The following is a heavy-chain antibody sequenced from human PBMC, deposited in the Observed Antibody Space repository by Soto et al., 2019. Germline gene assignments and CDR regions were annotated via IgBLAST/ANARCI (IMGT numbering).Heavy chain of an antibody. J-gene: IGHJ4*02. D-gene: IGHD3-3*01. CDR2: IHYSRKT. CDR3: ARGHYDFWSGYFATIDY. Sequence: SETLSLTCTVSGGSISNYYWSWIRQPPGKGLEWIGYIHYSRKTKYNPSLKSRVTKSADTSKNQISLKMSSVTAADTAVFYCARGHYDFWSGYFATIDYWGQGTLVTVSS. CDR1: GGSISNYY. V-gene: IGHV4-59*12.